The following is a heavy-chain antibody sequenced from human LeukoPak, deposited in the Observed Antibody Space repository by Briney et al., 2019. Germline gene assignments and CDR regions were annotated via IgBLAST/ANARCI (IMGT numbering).Heavy chain of an antibody. V-gene: IGHV3-23*01. Sequence: GGSLRLSCAGSGFTFSSYAMTWVRQAPGKGLEWVSVISGSGDTTYYADSVKGRFTISRDNSKNTLYLQMSSLKAEDTAVYYCAKSRPYYYGSGSYSGLYGMDVWGQGTTVTVFS. CDR2: ISGSGDTT. J-gene: IGHJ6*02. D-gene: IGHD3-10*01. CDR1: GFTFSSYA. CDR3: AKSRPYYYGSGSYSGLYGMDV.